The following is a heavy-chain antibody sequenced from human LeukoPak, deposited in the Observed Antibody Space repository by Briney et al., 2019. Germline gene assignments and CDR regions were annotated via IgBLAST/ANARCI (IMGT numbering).Heavy chain of an antibody. D-gene: IGHD6-13*01. CDR1: GGSISSGDYY. CDR3: ARDSSSWYGFY. V-gene: IGHV4-30-4*08. CDR2: IYYSGST. Sequence: PSETLSLTXTVSGGSISSGDYYWSWIRQPPGKGLEWIGYIYYSGSTYYNPSLKSRVTISVDTSKNQFSLKLSSVTAADTAVYYCARDSSSWYGFYWGQGTLVTVSS. J-gene: IGHJ4*02.